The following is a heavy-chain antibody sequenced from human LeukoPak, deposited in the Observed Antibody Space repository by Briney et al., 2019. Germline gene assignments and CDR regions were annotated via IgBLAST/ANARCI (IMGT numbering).Heavy chain of an antibody. CDR3: ASLRFYGDYADY. D-gene: IGHD4-17*01. V-gene: IGHV3-48*02. CDR2: ISRSSSTI. Sequence: HPGGSLRLSCAASGFTFSTYSMNWVRQAPGKGLEWVSYISRSSSTIYYADSVKGRFTISRDNGKNSLYLQMNSLRDEDTAVYYCASLRFYGDYADYWGQGTLVTVSS. J-gene: IGHJ4*02. CDR1: GFTFSTYS.